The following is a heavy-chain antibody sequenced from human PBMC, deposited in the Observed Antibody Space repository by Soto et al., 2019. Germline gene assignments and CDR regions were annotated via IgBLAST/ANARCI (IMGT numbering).Heavy chain of an antibody. CDR3: ARALAAAGPFDY. Sequence: ASVKVSCKASGYTFTSYGISWVRQAPGQGLEWMGWISAYNGNTNYAQKLQGRVTMTTDTSTSTAYMELRGLRSDDTAVYYCARALAAAGPFDYWGQGTLVTVSS. CDR1: GYTFTSYG. D-gene: IGHD6-13*01. V-gene: IGHV1-18*04. CDR2: ISAYNGNT. J-gene: IGHJ4*02.